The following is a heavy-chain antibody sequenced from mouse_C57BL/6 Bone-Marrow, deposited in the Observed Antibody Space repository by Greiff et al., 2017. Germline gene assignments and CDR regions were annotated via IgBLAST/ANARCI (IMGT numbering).Heavy chain of an antibody. CDR2: IYPRSGNT. J-gene: IGHJ3*01. D-gene: IGHD1-1*02. V-gene: IGHV1-81*01. Sequence: QVQLQQSGAELARPGASVKLSCKASGYTFTSYGISWVKQRTGQGLEWIGEIYPRSGNTYYNEKFKGKATLTADKSSSTAYMELRSLTSEDSAVYLCGRGRAMLWVATWFAYWGQGTLVTVSA. CDR1: GYTFTSYG. CDR3: GRGRAMLWVATWFAY.